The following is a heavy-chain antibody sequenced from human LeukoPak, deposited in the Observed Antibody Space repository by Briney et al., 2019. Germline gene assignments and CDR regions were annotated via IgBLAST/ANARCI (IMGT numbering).Heavy chain of an antibody. V-gene: IGHV5-51*01. Sequence: SGESLKISCKGFGYTFTNHWIAWVRQMPGKGLEWMGLIYPDDSDIRYSPSFQGQVTFSADKSITTAYLQWSSLKASDTAMYCCARPRQHCSSTSCPFDIWGQGTVVTVSS. CDR1: GYTFTNHW. J-gene: IGHJ3*02. CDR3: ARPRQHCSSTSCPFDI. D-gene: IGHD2-2*01. CDR2: IYPDDSDI.